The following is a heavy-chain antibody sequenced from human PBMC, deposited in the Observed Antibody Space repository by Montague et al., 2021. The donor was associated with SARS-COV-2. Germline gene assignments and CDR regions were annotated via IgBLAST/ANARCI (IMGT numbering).Heavy chain of an antibody. CDR3: ARAIWHLDV. CDR1: GDSVSHDF. Sequence: SETLSLTYTVSGDSVSHDFWTWIRQPPGKGLEWIGYVYYSRSSSYNPSFRGRVSIAVDTSKNQFSLRLSTVTAADTAVYYCARAIWHLDVWGRGILVTVSS. CDR2: VYYSRSS. J-gene: IGHJ2*01. V-gene: IGHV4-59*02.